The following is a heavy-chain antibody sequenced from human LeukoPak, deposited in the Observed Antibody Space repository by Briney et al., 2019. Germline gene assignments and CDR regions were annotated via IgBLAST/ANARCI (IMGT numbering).Heavy chain of an antibody. Sequence: GGSLRLSCAASGFIFSSYWMSWVRQAPGKGLEGVAKIRQDGDETYYVDSVKGRFTISRDNANDSLYLQMTSLRAEDTAVYYCARDSSSWHHDAFDIWGHGTMVTVSS. CDR2: IRQDGDET. V-gene: IGHV3-7*01. D-gene: IGHD6-13*01. J-gene: IGHJ3*02. CDR3: ARDSSSWHHDAFDI. CDR1: GFIFSSYW.